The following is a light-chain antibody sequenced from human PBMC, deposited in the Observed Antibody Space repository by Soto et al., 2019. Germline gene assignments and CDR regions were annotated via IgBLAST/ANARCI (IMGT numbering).Light chain of an antibody. CDR2: GAS. J-gene: IGKJ5*01. V-gene: IGKV3-20*01. Sequence: EVVLTQSPGILSLSPGERATLSCRASESIGSSYLAWYQQKPGQAPRLLIYGASNRATGIPDRFSGSGSGTEFTLTISSLQSEDFAVYYCQQYNNWPPNTFGQGTRLEIK. CDR1: ESIGSSY. CDR3: QQYNNWPPNT.